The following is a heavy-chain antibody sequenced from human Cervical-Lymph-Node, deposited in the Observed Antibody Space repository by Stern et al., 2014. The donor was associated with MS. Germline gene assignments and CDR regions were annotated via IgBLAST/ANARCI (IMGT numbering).Heavy chain of an antibody. Sequence: QVQLGQSGPGLVKPSQTLSLTCTVSGGSINNGDYYWSWVRQHPGKGPEWLGYIYYSGATYYNPSLKGRLTISVDTSKRHFSLKLTSVTAADTAVYYCARELSGMYGMDVWGQGTTVTVSS. J-gene: IGHJ6*02. CDR3: ARELSGMYGMDV. CDR1: GGSINNGDYY. CDR2: IYYSGAT. V-gene: IGHV4-31*03. D-gene: IGHD1-1*01.